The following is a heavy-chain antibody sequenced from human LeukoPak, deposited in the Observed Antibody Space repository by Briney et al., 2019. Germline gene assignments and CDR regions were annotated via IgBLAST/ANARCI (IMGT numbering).Heavy chain of an antibody. Sequence: ASVKVSCKASGYTFTSYYMHWVRQAPGQGLEWMGIINPSGGSTSYAQKFQGRVTMTRDMSTSTVYMELSSLGSEDTAVYYCASSWWELHEARFDYWGQGTLVTVSS. D-gene: IGHD1-26*01. CDR1: GYTFTSYY. CDR2: INPSGGST. V-gene: IGHV1-46*01. CDR3: ASSWWELHEARFDY. J-gene: IGHJ4*02.